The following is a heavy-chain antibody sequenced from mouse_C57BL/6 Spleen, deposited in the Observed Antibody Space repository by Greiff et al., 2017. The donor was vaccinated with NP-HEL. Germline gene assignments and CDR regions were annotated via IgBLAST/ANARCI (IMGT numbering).Heavy chain of an antibody. V-gene: IGHV1-80*01. Sequence: QVQLQQSGAELVKPGASVKISCKASGYAFSSYWMNWVKQRPGKGLEWIGQIYPGDGDTNYNGKFKGKATLTADKSSSTAYMQLSSLTSEDSAVYFCARSSDYDHWYFDVWGTGTTVTVSS. CDR1: GYAFSSYW. CDR3: ARSSDYDHWYFDV. CDR2: IYPGDGDT. J-gene: IGHJ1*03. D-gene: IGHD2-4*01.